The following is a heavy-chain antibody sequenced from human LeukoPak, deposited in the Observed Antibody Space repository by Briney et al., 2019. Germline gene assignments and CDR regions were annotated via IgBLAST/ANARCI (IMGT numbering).Heavy chain of an antibody. V-gene: IGHV3-7*01. D-gene: IGHD3-3*01. J-gene: IGHJ4*02. CDR2: IKQDGSEK. Sequence: GGSLRLSCAASGFTFSSYWMSWVRQAPGKGLEWVANIKQDGSEKYYVDSVKGRFTISRVNAKNSLYLQMNSLRAEDTAVYYCAREGDDFWSGLPYYFDYWGQGTLVTVSS. CDR1: GFTFSSYW. CDR3: AREGDDFWSGLPYYFDY.